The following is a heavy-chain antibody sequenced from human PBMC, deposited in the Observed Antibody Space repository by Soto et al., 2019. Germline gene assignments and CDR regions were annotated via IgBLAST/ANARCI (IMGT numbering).Heavy chain of an antibody. V-gene: IGHV4-30-2*06. Sequence: SETLSLTCSVSGGSINSGRSSWNWIRQSPGKGLEWIAYIFHSGSTYYNPSLKSRVTISVDRSENQFSLKLTSVTAADTAVYYCVRESTTSGPNWFDTWGPGILVTVSS. CDR3: VRESTTSGPNWFDT. CDR1: GGSINSGRSS. D-gene: IGHD1-1*01. CDR2: IFHSGST. J-gene: IGHJ5*02.